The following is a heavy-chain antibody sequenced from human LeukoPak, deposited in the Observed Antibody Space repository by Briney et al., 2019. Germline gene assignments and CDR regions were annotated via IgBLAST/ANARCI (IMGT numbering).Heavy chain of an antibody. CDR1: GYTFTGYY. Sequence: ASVTVSCKASGYTFTGYYMHWVRQAPGQGLEWMGRINPNSGGTNYAQKFQGRVTMTRDTSISTAYMELSRLRSDDTAVYYCARESSGWYYHYWGQGTLVTVFS. CDR2: INPNSGGT. D-gene: IGHD6-19*01. V-gene: IGHV1-2*06. CDR3: ARESSGWYYHY. J-gene: IGHJ4*02.